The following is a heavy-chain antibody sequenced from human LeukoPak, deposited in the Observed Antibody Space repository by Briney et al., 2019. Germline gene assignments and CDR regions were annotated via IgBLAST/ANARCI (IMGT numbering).Heavy chain of an antibody. CDR2: ISTSSTYM. J-gene: IGHJ4*02. V-gene: IGHV3-21*06. Sequence: GGSLRLSCAASGFTFSSCGMNWVRQAPGKGLEWVSSISTSSTYMSYTDSVKGRFTISRDNAKNSLYLQMNSLRAGDTAVYYCARSLGGGVEMATVRLFDYWGQGTLVTVSS. CDR3: ARSLGGGVEMATVRLFDY. D-gene: IGHD5-24*01. CDR1: GFTFSSCG.